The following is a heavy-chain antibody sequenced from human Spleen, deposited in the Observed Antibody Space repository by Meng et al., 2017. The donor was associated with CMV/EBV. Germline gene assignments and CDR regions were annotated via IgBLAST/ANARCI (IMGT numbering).Heavy chain of an antibody. J-gene: IGHJ6*02. CDR1: GGSFSGYY. V-gene: IGHV4-34*01. D-gene: IGHD2-2*01. CDR3: ARGCRIRYCSSTSCYARSYYYYGMDV. CDR2: INHSGST. Sequence: SETLSLTCAVYGGSFSGYYWSWIRQPPGKGLEWIGEINHSGSTNYNPSLKSRVTISVDTSKNQFSLKLSSVTAADTAVYYCARGCRIRYCSSTSCYARSYYYYGMDVWGQGTTVTVSS.